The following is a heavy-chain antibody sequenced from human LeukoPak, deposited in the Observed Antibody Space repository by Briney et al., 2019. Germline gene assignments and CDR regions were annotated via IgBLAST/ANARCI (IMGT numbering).Heavy chain of an antibody. V-gene: IGHV3-23*01. D-gene: IGHD7-27*01. CDR3: AKGTGDMGYYFDR. CDR1: GFTFSNYA. Sequence: GGSLRLSCAASGFTFSNYAMNWARQAPGKGLEWVSGIRVNDETYYADSVKGRFTISRDNSENTLYLQMGGLRAEDTAVYYCAKGTGDMGYYFDRWGQGTLVTVSS. CDR2: IRVNDET. J-gene: IGHJ4*02.